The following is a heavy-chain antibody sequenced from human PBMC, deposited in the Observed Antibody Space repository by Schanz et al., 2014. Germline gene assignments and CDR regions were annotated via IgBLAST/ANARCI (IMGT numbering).Heavy chain of an antibody. D-gene: IGHD6-13*01. J-gene: IGHJ4*02. CDR3: ARLDSSSWYPRY. V-gene: IGHV3-33*08. CDR1: TSLFSRSV. Sequence: QVDLVESGGGVVQPGRSLTLSCAVSTSLFSRSVIHWVRQAPGKGLEWVAVMWNDGIKTHYADSVKGRFTTSRDNGKKSMYLQMNSLRAEDTAVYYCARLDSSSWYPRYWGQGTLGTVSS. CDR2: MWNDGIKT.